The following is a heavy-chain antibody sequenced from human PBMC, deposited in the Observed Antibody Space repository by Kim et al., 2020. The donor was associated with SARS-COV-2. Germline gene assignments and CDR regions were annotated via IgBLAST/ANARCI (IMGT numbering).Heavy chain of an antibody. V-gene: IGHV1-46*03. Sequence: ASVKVSCKASGYTFTNYYFHWVRQAPGQGLEWMGIINPSGGSTNYAQKFLGRVTMTRDTSTSTVYMELSSLKSEDTAVYYCARGNYGSGSSYFTSNWFDPWGQGTLVTVSS. CDR1: GYTFTNYY. J-gene: IGHJ5*02. CDR2: INPSGGST. D-gene: IGHD3-10*01. CDR3: ARGNYGSGSSYFTSNWFDP.